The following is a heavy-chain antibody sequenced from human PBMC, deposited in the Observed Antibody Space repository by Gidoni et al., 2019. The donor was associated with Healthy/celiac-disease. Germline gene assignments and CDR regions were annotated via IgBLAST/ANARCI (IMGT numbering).Heavy chain of an antibody. J-gene: IGHJ3*02. Sequence: EVQLVQSGAEVKKPGESLRISCKGSGYSLTSYWISWVRQMPGKGLEWMGRIDPSDSYTNYSPSFQGHVTISADKSISTAYLQWSSLKASDTAMYYCARHSRYYDSSGYPLGAFDIWGQGTMVTVSS. CDR1: GYSLTSYW. D-gene: IGHD3-22*01. CDR3: ARHSRYYDSSGYPLGAFDI. CDR2: IDPSDSYT. V-gene: IGHV5-10-1*01.